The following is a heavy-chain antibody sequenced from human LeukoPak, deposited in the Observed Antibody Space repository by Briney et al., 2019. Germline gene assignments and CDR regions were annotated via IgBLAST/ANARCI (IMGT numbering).Heavy chain of an antibody. V-gene: IGHV3-30-3*01. CDR2: ISYDGSNK. CDR1: GFTFSSYA. Sequence: GRSLRLSCAASGFTFSSYAMHWVRQAPGKGLEWVAVISYDGSNKYYADSVKGRFTISRDNSKNTLYLQMNSLRAEDTAVYYCARDELGRFDYWGQGTLVTVSS. J-gene: IGHJ4*02. CDR3: ARDELGRFDY. D-gene: IGHD1-1*01.